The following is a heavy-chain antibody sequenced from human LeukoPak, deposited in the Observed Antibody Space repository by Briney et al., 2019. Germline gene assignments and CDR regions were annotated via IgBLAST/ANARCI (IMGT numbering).Heavy chain of an antibody. CDR1: GVNFINVW. V-gene: IGHV3-15*01. Sequence: GGSLRLSCAASGVNFINVWMSWVRQAPGKGLEWVGRIKSKTDGGTTDYAAPVKGRFTISRDESKHTLYLQMNSLTTEDTAVYYCTTLGQRDYFSYWGQGTPVTVSS. J-gene: IGHJ4*02. CDR2: IKSKTDGGTT. CDR3: TTLGQRDYFSY.